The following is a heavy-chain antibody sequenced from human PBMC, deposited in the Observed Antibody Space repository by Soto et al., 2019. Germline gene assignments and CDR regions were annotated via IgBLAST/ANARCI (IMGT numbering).Heavy chain of an antibody. J-gene: IGHJ6*03. CDR3: ARRARPDFYYMDV. CDR2: ISSNGVGT. V-gene: IGHV3-64*01. CDR1: GFTLRGYA. Sequence: PWGSLRLSCAASGFTLRGYAMDWVRPAPGKGLEYVSGISSNGVGTYYANSVQGRFTISRDNSKNTVYLQMGSLRPEDMAVYYCARRARPDFYYMDVWGKGTTVTVSS. D-gene: IGHD6-6*01.